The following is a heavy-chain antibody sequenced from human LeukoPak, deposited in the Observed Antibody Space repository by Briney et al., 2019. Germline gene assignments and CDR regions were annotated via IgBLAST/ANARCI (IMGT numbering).Heavy chain of an antibody. V-gene: IGHV4-34*01. D-gene: IGHD6-19*01. CDR2: INHSGST. CDR1: GGSISSYY. Sequence: SETLSLTCTVSGGSISSYYWSWIRQPPGKGLEWIGEINHSGSTNYNPSLKSRVTISVDTSKNQFSLKLSSVTAADTAVYYCARGYSSGWYQGAFDIWGQGTMVTVSS. J-gene: IGHJ3*02. CDR3: ARGYSSGWYQGAFDI.